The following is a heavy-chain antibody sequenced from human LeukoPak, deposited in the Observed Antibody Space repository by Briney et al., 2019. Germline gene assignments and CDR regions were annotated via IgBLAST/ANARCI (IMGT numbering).Heavy chain of an antibody. CDR1: GFTFSSYA. CDR3: ATYSGYDRIFDY. Sequence: GGSLRLSCAASGFTFSSYAMSWVRQAPGKGLEWVSAISGSGGSTYYADSVKGRFTISRDNSKNTLYLQMNSLRAEDTAVYYCATYSGYDRIFDYWGQGTLVTVSS. V-gene: IGHV3-23*01. CDR2: ISGSGGST. D-gene: IGHD5-12*01. J-gene: IGHJ4*02.